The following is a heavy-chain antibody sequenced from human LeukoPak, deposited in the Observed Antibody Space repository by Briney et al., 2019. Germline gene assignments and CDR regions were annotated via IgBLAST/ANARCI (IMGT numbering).Heavy chain of an antibody. CDR3: AKAGGLEVSELYFQH. CDR1: GFTFRSYG. V-gene: IGHV3-30*18. CDR2: ISYDGSNK. D-gene: IGHD5/OR15-5a*01. Sequence: PGRSLRLSCAASGFTFRSYGMHWVRQAPGKGLQWVAVISYDGSNKHYADSVKGRFTISRDNSENTLYLQMNSLRTEDTAVYYCAKAGGLEVSELYFQHWGQGTLVTVSS. J-gene: IGHJ1*01.